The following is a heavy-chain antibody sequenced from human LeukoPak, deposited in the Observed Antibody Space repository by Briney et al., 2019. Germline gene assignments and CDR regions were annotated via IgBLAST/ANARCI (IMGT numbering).Heavy chain of an antibody. D-gene: IGHD3-10*01. CDR2: IYSGGNT. V-gene: IGHV3-66*01. Sequence: GGSLRLSCAVSGFAVSSSYMSWVRQAPGKGLEWVSFIYSGGNTYYTDSVKGRFTISRDNSKNTLYLQMNSLRAEDTAVYYCARVSSGSTDYYGSGSHFDYWGQGTLVTVSS. CDR1: GFAVSSSY. J-gene: IGHJ4*02. CDR3: ARVSSGSTDYYGSGSHFDY.